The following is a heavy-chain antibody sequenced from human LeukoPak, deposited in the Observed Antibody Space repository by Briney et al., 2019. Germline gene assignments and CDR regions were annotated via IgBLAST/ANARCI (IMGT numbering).Heavy chain of an antibody. CDR3: ASVSRDGYNHNWFDP. CDR2: IYYSGST. D-gene: IGHD5-24*01. V-gene: IGHV4-59*08. CDR1: GGSISSYY. J-gene: IGHJ5*02. Sequence: PSETLSLTCTVSGGSISSYYWSWIRQPPGKGLEWIGYIYYSGSTNYNPSLKSRVTISVDTSKNQFPLKLSSVTAADTAVYYCASVSRDGYNHNWFDPWGQGTLVTVSS.